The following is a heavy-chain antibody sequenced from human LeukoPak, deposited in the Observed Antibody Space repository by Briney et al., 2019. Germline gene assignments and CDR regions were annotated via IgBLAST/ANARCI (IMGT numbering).Heavy chain of an antibody. CDR3: ARDPRRSYYYDSSGYPWVV. CDR2: IYYSGST. D-gene: IGHD3-22*01. CDR1: GGSISSSSYY. V-gene: IGHV4-39*07. Sequence: SETLSLTCTVSGGSISSSSYYWGWIRQPPGKGLEWIGSIYYSGSTYYNPSLKSRVTISVDTSKNQFSLKLSSVTAADTAVYYCARDPRRSYYYDSSGYPWVVWGQGTTVTVSS. J-gene: IGHJ6*02.